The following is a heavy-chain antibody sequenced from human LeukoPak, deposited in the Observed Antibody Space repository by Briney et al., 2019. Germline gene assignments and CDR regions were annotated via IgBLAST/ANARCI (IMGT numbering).Heavy chain of an antibody. CDR3: AREFRRDCSSTSCSYGMDV. CDR1: GGSSSGYY. D-gene: IGHD2-2*01. V-gene: IGHV4-34*01. Sequence: SETLSLTCAVYGGSSSGYYWSWIRQPPGKGLEWIGEINHSGSTNYNPSLKSRVTISVDTSKNQFSLKLSSVTAADTAVYYCAREFRRDCSSTSCSYGMDVWGQGTTVTVSS. J-gene: IGHJ6*02. CDR2: INHSGST.